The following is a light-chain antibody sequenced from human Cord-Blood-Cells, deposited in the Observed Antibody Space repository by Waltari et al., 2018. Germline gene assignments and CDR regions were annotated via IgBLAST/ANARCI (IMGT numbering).Light chain of an antibody. V-gene: IGLV2-23*01. Sequence: QSAMTLPASVSGSPGQSNTISCTGTSSDVGSYNLVPWYQQHPGKAPKLMIYEGSKRPSGVSNRFSGSKSGNTASLTISGLQAEDEADYYCCSYAGSSTWVFGGGTKLTVL. CDR1: SSDVGSYNL. CDR3: CSYAGSSTWV. J-gene: IGLJ3*02. CDR2: EGS.